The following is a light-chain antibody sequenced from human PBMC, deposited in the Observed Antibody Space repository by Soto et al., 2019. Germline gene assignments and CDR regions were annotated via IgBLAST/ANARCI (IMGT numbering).Light chain of an antibody. J-gene: IGKJ2*01. CDR2: AAS. Sequence: DIQMTQSPSSLSASVGDRVTITCRASQSIDTYLNWYQQKPGKAPKLLIYAASGLYSGVPARFSGSGSGTDFTLTISSLQPEAVATYYCQPSYGAPPTFGQGTKVEIK. V-gene: IGKV1-39*01. CDR1: QSIDTY. CDR3: QPSYGAPPT.